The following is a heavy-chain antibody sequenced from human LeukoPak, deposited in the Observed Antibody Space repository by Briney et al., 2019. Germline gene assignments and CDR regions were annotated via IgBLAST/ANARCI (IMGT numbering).Heavy chain of an antibody. D-gene: IGHD3-22*01. J-gene: IGHJ3*02. CDR1: GGTFSSYA. CDR2: IIPIFGTA. V-gene: IGHV1-69*13. Sequence: SVKVSCKASGGTFSSYAISWMRQAPGQGLEWMGGIIPIFGTANYAQKFQGRVTITADESTSTAYMELSSLRSEDTAVYYCARENEDYYDSSGYTGAFDIWGQGTMVTVSS. CDR3: ARENEDYYDSSGYTGAFDI.